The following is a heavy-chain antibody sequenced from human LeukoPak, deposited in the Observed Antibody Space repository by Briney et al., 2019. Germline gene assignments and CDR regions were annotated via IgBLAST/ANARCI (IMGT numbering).Heavy chain of an antibody. V-gene: IGHV4-34*01. CDR3: ARVQSRLSWFDP. J-gene: IGHJ5*02. Sequence: SETLSLTCAVYGGSFSGYYWSWIRQPPGKGLEWIGEINHSGSTNYNPSLKSRVTISVDTSKNQFSLKLSSVTAADTAVYYCARVQSRLSWFDPWGQGTLVTVSS. CDR1: GGSFSGYY. CDR2: INHSGST.